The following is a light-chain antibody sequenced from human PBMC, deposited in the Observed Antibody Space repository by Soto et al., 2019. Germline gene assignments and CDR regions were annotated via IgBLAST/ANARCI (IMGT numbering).Light chain of an antibody. J-gene: IGLJ2*01. V-gene: IGLV1-44*01. CDR1: SSNIGSNT. CDR3: AAWDDSLNGVV. Sequence: QSVLTQPPSASGTPGQRVTISCSGSSSNIGSNTVNWYQQLPGTAPKLLIYSKNQRPSGVPDRFSGSKSGTSASLAISGLQSEDEADYYCAAWDDSLNGVVFGGGTKL. CDR2: SKN.